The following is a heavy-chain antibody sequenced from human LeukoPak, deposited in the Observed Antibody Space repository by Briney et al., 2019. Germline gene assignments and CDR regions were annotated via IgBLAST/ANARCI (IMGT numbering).Heavy chain of an antibody. CDR1: GYSFSRYA. CDR3: ARDTGHYDRDYGAFDI. V-gene: IGHV1-3*01. CDR2: INAANGNS. J-gene: IGHJ3*02. Sequence: GASVKVSCKASGYSFSRYAMHWVRQAPGQRLEWMGWINAANGNSECTQKFQGRVTITRDTSASTDYMELSSLRFEDTAVYYCARDTGHYDRDYGAFDIWGQGTMVTASS. D-gene: IGHD3-22*01.